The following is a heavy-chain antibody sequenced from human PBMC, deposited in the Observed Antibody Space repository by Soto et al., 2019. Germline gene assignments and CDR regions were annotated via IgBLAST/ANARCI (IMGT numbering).Heavy chain of an antibody. Sequence: GGSLRLSCAASGFTFTNYAMTWVRQAPGKGLEWVSTISGSGSDTYYEDSVKGRFTISRDNSKNTLYLQMNSLRAEDTAVYYCARDVSGSYLDYWGQGTLVTVSS. V-gene: IGHV3-23*01. CDR2: ISGSGSDT. CDR3: ARDVSGSYLDY. D-gene: IGHD1-26*01. CDR1: GFTFTNYA. J-gene: IGHJ4*02.